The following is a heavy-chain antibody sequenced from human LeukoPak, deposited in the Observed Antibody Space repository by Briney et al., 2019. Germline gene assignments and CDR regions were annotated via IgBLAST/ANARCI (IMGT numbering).Heavy chain of an antibody. D-gene: IGHD1-26*01. Sequence: GGSLRLSCAASGFIFSNYGMNWVRQAPGKGLEWVAAISASGSATSYADSVRGRFTISRDNSKNTLDLQMTGLRAEDTAVYYCARERGRGRDSPWFDYWGQGTLVTVSS. J-gene: IGHJ4*02. CDR3: ARERGRGRDSPWFDY. V-gene: IGHV3-23*01. CDR2: ISASGSAT. CDR1: GFIFSNYG.